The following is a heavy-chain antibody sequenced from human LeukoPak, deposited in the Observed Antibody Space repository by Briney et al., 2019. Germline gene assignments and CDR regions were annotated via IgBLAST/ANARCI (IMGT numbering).Heavy chain of an antibody. CDR2: ISSSSSYI. D-gene: IGHD3-3*01. V-gene: IGHV3-21*01. CDR1: GFTFSSYS. CDR3: ASILAPGVDY. Sequence: GGSLRLSCAASGFTFSSYSMNWVRQAPGKGLEWVSSISSSSSYIYYADSVKGRFTISRDNAKNSLYLQMNSLRAEDTAVYYCASILAPGVDYWGQGTLVTVSS. J-gene: IGHJ4*02.